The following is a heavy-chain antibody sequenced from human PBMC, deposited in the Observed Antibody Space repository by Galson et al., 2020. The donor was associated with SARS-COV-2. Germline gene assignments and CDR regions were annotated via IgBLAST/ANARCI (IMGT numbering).Heavy chain of an antibody. CDR2: MNPNSGNT. Sequence: ASVKVSCKASGYTFTSYDINWVRQATAQGLEWMGWMNPNSGNTGYAQKFQGRVTMTRNTSISTAYMELSSLRSEDTAVYYCARVNGYCSSTSCYGGYYYGMDVWGQGTTVTVSS. J-gene: IGHJ6*02. V-gene: IGHV1-8*01. D-gene: IGHD2-2*01. CDR3: ARVNGYCSSTSCYGGYYYGMDV. CDR1: GYTFTSYD.